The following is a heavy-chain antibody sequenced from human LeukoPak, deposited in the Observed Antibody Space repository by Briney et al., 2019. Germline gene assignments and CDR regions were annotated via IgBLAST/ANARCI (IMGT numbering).Heavy chain of an antibody. CDR2: ISYDGSNK. CDR3: AKDRSPSIVPAAIYYYYGMDV. J-gene: IGHJ6*02. CDR1: GFTFSSYG. Sequence: GGSLRLSCAASGFTFSSYGMHWVRQAPGKGLEWVAVISYDGSNKYYADSVKGRFTISRDNSKNTLYLQMNSLRAEDTAVYYCAKDRSPSIVPAAIYYYYGMDVWGQGTTVTVSS. D-gene: IGHD2-2*01. V-gene: IGHV3-30*18.